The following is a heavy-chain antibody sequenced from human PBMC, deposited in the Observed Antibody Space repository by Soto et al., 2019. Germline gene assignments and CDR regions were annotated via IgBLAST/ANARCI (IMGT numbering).Heavy chain of an antibody. CDR3: AARSGSYYSPFDY. D-gene: IGHD3-10*01. J-gene: IGHJ4*02. CDR2: IYYSGST. Sequence: SETLSLTCTVSGGSISSGDYYWSWIRQPPGKGLEWIGYIYYSGSTYYNPSLKSRVTISVDTSKNQFSLKLSSVTAADTAVYCCAARSGSYYSPFDYWGQGTLVTVSS. CDR1: GGSISSGDYY. V-gene: IGHV4-30-4*01.